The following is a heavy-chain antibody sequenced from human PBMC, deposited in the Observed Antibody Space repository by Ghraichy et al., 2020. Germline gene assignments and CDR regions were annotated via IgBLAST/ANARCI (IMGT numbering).Heavy chain of an antibody. CDR2: INHSGST. J-gene: IGHJ6*03. CDR3: ARLDIPAAAATSNYVYYMDV. CDR1: GESFSGYY. V-gene: IGHV4-34*01. Sequence: GSLRLSCAVYGESFSGYYWSWIRQSPGKGLEWIGEINHSGSTKYNPSLESRDTISVDRSKNQFSLKLTSVTAADTAVYYCARLDIPAAAATSNYVYYMDVWGRGTTVTVSS. D-gene: IGHD6-13*01.